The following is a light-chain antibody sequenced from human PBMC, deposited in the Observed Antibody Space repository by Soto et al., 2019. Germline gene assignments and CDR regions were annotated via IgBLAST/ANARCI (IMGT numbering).Light chain of an antibody. CDR3: CSYTTSNTRQIV. J-gene: IGLJ1*01. CDR2: DVS. V-gene: IGLV2-14*03. Sequence: QSALTQPASVSGSPGQSITISCTGTSSDVGGYNYFSWYQHHPGKAPKLMIYDVSNRPSGVSNRFSGSKSGNTAYLTISGLQPEDEADYDCCSYTTSNTRQIVFGAGTKLTVL. CDR1: SSDVGGYNY.